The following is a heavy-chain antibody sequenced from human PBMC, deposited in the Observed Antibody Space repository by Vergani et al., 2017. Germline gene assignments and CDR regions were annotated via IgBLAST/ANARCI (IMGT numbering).Heavy chain of an antibody. D-gene: IGHD4-17*01. V-gene: IGHV4-61*01. CDR2: IYYSGST. CDR3: ARALRNYYYMDV. Sequence: QVQLQESGPGLVKPSETLSLTCTVSGGSVSSGSYYWSWIRQPPGKGLEWIGYIYYSGSTNYNPSLKSRVTISVDTSKNQFSLKLSSVTAADTAVYYCARALRNYYYMDVWGKGTTVTVSS. J-gene: IGHJ6*03. CDR1: GGSVSSGSYY.